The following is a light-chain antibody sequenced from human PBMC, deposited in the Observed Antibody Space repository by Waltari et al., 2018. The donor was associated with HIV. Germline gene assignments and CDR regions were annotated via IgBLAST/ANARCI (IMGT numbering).Light chain of an antibody. CDR1: SSNIGAGYD. V-gene: IGLV1-40*01. CDR3: QSYDSSLSGSV. CDR2: GNS. J-gene: IGLJ3*02. Sequence: QSVLTQPPSVSGAPGQRVPIPCTGSSSNIGAGYDVHWYQQLPGTAPKPLIYGNSNRPSGVPDRFSGSKSGTSASLAITGLQAEDEADYYCQSYDSSLSGSVFGGGTKLTVL.